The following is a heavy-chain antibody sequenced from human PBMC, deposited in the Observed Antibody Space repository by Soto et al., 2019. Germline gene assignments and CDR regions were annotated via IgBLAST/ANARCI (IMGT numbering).Heavy chain of an antibody. CDR3: ARGRFLEWLSRYYYYYGMDV. D-gene: IGHD3-3*01. Sequence: PSETLSLTCAVYGGSFSGYYWSWIRQPPGKXLEWIGEINHSGSTNYNPSLKSRVTIPVDTSKNQFSLKLSSVTAADTAVYYCARGRFLEWLSRYYYYYGMDVWGQGTTVTVSS. V-gene: IGHV4-34*01. CDR2: INHSGST. CDR1: GGSFSGYY. J-gene: IGHJ6*02.